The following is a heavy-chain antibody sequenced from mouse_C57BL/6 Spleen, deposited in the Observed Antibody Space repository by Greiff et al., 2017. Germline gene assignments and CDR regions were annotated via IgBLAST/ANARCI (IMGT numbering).Heavy chain of an antibody. CDR2: IDPSDSYT. Sequence: VQLQQPGAELVMPGASVKLSCKASGYTFTSYWMHWVKQRPGQGLEWIGEIDPSDSYTNYNQKFKGKSTLTVDKSSSTAYMQLSSLTSEDSAVYYCARFYYGSAMDYWGKGTSVTVSS. CDR3: ARFYYGSAMDY. J-gene: IGHJ4*01. CDR1: GYTFTSYW. D-gene: IGHD1-1*01. V-gene: IGHV1-69*01.